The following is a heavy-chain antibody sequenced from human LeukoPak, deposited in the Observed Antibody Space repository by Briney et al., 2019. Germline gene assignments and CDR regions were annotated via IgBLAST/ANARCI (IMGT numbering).Heavy chain of an antibody. J-gene: IGHJ4*02. CDR2: ISADGSDK. Sequence: PGGSLRLSCAASGFTFSSYVMHWVRQAPGKGLQWVAVISADGSDKYYADSGKGRFTISRDNSKNQAYLQMNSLRAEDTAVYYCAKGVRGVIAYYFDYWGQGTLVTVSS. V-gene: IGHV3-30*18. CDR3: AKGVRGVIAYYFDY. D-gene: IGHD3-10*01. CDR1: GFTFSSYV.